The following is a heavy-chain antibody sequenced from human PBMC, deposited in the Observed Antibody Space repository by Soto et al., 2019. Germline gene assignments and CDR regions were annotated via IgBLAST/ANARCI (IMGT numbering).Heavy chain of an antibody. CDR1: GFIFSTYG. CDR3: EREGQHVVGPDAYSFDY. J-gene: IGHJ4*02. Sequence: QVRLVESGGGGVQPGRSLRLSCAASGFIFSTYGMHWVRQAPGKGLQWVAVVSDDGYTTYYAESVKGRFNVSRDSSKNTLYMQMSNLRIEETAVSYCEREGQHVVGPDAYSFDYWGQGTLVTVSS. D-gene: IGHD2-2*01. CDR2: VSDDGYTT. V-gene: IGHV3-30*03.